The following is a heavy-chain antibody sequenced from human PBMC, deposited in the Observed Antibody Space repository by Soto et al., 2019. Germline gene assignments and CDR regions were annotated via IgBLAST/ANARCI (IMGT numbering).Heavy chain of an antibody. D-gene: IGHD6-6*01. Sequence: GFLRLSCAASGFTFSSYGMHWVRQAPGKGLEWVAVISYDGSNKYYADSVKGRLTISRDNSKNTLYLQMNSLRAEDTAVYYCAKRESIAARPSDAFDIWGQGTMVTVSS. CDR2: ISYDGSNK. V-gene: IGHV3-30*18. CDR1: GFTFSSYG. CDR3: AKRESIAARPSDAFDI. J-gene: IGHJ3*02.